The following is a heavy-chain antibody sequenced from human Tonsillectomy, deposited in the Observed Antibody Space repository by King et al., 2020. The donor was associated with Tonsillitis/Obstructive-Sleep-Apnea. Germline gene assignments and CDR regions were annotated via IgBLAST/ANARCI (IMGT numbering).Heavy chain of an antibody. J-gene: IGHJ3*01. D-gene: IGHD1-1*01. V-gene: IGHV3-20*04. CDR3: AREVELGSAFDV. CDR1: GFTFDEYG. Sequence: VQLVESGGGLLRPGGSLRLSCVASGFTFDEYGLSWVRQAPGQGLEWVSGINWNGINTGYADSVTGRFTISRDNANNSLYLQINNLRAEDTALYYCAREVELGSAFDVCGQGTLVTVSS. CDR2: INWNGINT.